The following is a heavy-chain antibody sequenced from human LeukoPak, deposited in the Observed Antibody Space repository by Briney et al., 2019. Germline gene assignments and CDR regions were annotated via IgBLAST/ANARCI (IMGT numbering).Heavy chain of an antibody. V-gene: IGHV1-69*13. Sequence: ASVKVSCKASGGTFSRNAISWVRQAPGQGLEWMGGIIPFLSTADYAQKFQDRITITADESTSTAYMELSSLRSDDTAVYYCARVSQGHSVRGVISDWFDPWGQGTLVTVSS. CDR1: GGTFSRNA. CDR2: IIPFLSTA. CDR3: ARVSQGHSVRGVISDWFDP. D-gene: IGHD3-10*01. J-gene: IGHJ5*02.